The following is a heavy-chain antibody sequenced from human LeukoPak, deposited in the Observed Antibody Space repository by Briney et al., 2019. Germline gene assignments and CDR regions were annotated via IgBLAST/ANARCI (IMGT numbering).Heavy chain of an antibody. CDR2: IKPDGSEK. Sequence: GGSLRLSCTSSGFSFIFSTYWMSWVRQAPGKGLEWVANIKPDGSEKYYMDSVKGRFTTSRDNAKNSLYLQMNSLRAEDTAVYYCAKDSGYGSGSNRFIWDYYYYYMDVWGKGTTVTISS. V-gene: IGHV3-7*01. CDR3: AKDSGYGSGSNRFIWDYYYYYMDV. J-gene: IGHJ6*03. D-gene: IGHD3-10*01. CDR1: GFSFIFSTYW.